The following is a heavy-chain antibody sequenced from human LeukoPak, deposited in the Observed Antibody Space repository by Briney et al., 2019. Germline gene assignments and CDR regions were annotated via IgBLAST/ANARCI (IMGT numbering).Heavy chain of an antibody. D-gene: IGHD2/OR15-2a*01. V-gene: IGHV3-23*01. CDR1: GFTFSSYA. Sequence: GGSLRLSCAASGFTFSSYAMNWVRQAPGKGLEWVSGISSSGASKFYADSVKGRFTISRDNSKNTLYLQMNSLRDEDTAVYYCARDWFHAIDYWGQGTLVTVSS. CDR2: ISSSGASK. CDR3: ARDWFHAIDY. J-gene: IGHJ4*02.